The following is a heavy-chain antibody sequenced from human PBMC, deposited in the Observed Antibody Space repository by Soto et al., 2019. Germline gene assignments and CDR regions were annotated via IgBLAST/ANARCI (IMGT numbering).Heavy chain of an antibody. J-gene: IGHJ5*02. CDR1: GGSISSSSNY. V-gene: IGHV4-39*02. D-gene: IGHD6-13*01. CDR2: IYYSGST. CDR3: ARDVAVAAAARVVFDP. Sequence: PSETLSLTCTVSGGSISSSSNYWGWIRQPPGTGVEWIGSIYYSGSTYYNPSPKSRVTISVDTSKNQFSLKLSSVTAADTAVYYCARDVAVAAAARVVFDPWGQGTLVTVSS.